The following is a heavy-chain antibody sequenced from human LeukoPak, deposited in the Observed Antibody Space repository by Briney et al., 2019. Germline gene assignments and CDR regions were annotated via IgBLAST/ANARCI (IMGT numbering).Heavy chain of an antibody. Sequence: GGSLRLSCAASGFIFNSYGIHWVRQAPGKGLEWVANIKQDGSEKYYVDSVKGRFTISRDNAKNSLYLQMNSLRAEDTAVYYCARYGASDYDFWSGYGNLYYMDVWGKGTTVTVSS. CDR3: ARYGASDYDFWSGYGNLYYMDV. CDR2: IKQDGSEK. CDR1: GFIFNSYG. D-gene: IGHD3-3*01. V-gene: IGHV3-7*01. J-gene: IGHJ6*03.